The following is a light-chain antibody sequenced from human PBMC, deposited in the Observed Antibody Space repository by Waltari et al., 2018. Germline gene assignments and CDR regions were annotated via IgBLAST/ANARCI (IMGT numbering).Light chain of an antibody. CDR3: QHYNAYRT. CDR2: KAS. V-gene: IGKV1-5*03. J-gene: IGKJ1*01. CDR1: QSINSW. Sequence: DIQMTQFPSTLSASVGDRLTITCRASQSINSWLAWYQQKPGKAPKLLIYKASSLESGVPSRFSGSGSGTEFTLTISSLQPDDFATYYCQHYNAYRTFGQGTKVEIK.